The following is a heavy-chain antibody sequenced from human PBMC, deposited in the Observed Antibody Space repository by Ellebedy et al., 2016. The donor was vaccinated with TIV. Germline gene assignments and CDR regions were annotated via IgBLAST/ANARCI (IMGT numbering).Heavy chain of an antibody. CDR2: IYTSGST. V-gene: IGHV4-4*07. CDR1: GGSISSYY. CDR3: ARSCSPSCWECLEY. J-gene: IGHJ4*02. Sequence: SETLSLXXTVSGGSISSYYWSWIRQPAGKGLEWIGRIYTSGSTNYNPSLKSRVAISLDSSKTQFSLELNSVTAADTAVYFCARSCSPSCWECLEYWGQGVLVTVSS. D-gene: IGHD2-2*01.